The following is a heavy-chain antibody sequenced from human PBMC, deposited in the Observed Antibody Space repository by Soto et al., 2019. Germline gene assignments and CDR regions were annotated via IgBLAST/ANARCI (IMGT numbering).Heavy chain of an antibody. J-gene: IGHJ4*02. D-gene: IGHD3-9*01. CDR2: IDYRGVT. V-gene: IGHV4-39*07. CDR1: GGSIYRSGYY. CDR3: ASAVKLVIPYFDY. Sequence: PSETLSLTCTVSGGSIYRSGYYWGWIRQPPGRGLEWIGNIDYRGVTNSNPSLKSRVTLSVDTSKNQFSLKLSSVTAADTAVYYCASAVKLVIPYFDYWGQGTLVTVSS.